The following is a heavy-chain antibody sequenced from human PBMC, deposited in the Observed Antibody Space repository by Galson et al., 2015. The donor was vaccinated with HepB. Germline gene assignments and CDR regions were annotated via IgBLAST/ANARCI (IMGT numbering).Heavy chain of an antibody. CDR3: AKVFPEKVDGWYRQALYYFDS. Sequence: SLRLSCAASGFTFSYYAMSWVRQAPGKGLEWISAITPSGDNTYSADSMKGRFTISRDNSRKTLFLQMNSLRADDTAIYLCAKVFPEKVDGWYRQALYYFDSWGQGTRVTVSS. J-gene: IGHJ4*02. V-gene: IGHV3-23*01. D-gene: IGHD6-19*01. CDR1: GFTFSYYA. CDR2: ITPSGDNT.